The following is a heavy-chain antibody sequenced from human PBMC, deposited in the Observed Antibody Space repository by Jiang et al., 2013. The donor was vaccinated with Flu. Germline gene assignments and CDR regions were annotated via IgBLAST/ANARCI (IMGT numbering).Heavy chain of an antibody. J-gene: IGHJ6*02. CDR3: ARGRYGDYVSGYYYGMDV. CDR2: ISYDGSNK. V-gene: IGHV3-30*04. CDR1: GFTFSGYA. D-gene: IGHD4-17*01. Sequence: QLVESGGGVVQPGRSLRLSCAASGFTFSGYAVHWVRQAPGEGLEWVTVISYDGSNKLYADSVKGRFTFSRDDSKNTVYLQMNSLRGEDTAVYYCARGRYGDYVSGYYYGMDVWGQGTTVTVSS.